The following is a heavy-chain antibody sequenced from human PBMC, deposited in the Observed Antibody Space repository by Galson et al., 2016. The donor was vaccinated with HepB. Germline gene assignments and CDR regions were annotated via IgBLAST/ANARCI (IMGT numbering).Heavy chain of an antibody. J-gene: IGHJ4*02. D-gene: IGHD3-3*01. CDR3: VGGTVFGFFHA. V-gene: IGHV3-7*01. Sequence: SLRLSCATSGFAFNSYWMAWVRQAPGKGLQWLANIRQDARETFYVDSGRGRFTISRDNTNNSLFLQMNNVGADDTAVYYGVGGTVFGFFHAWGQGTLVTVSS. CDR1: GFAFNSYW. CDR2: IRQDARET.